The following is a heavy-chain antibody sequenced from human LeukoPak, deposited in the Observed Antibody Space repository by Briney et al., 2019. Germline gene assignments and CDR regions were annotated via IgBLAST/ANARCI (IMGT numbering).Heavy chain of an antibody. CDR1: GDSISGYY. CDR3: ARDRSASYRFDY. Sequence: TSETLSLTCSVSGDSISGYYWSWIRQPAGKGLEWIGRIYTSGSTNYNPSLKSRVTMSVDTSKNQFSLNLSSATAADTAVYYCARDRSASYRFDYWGQGTLVTVSS. J-gene: IGHJ4*02. CDR2: IYTSGST. V-gene: IGHV4-4*07. D-gene: IGHD1-26*01.